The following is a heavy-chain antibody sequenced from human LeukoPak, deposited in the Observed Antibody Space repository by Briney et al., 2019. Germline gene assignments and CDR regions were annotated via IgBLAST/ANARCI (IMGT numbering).Heavy chain of an antibody. V-gene: IGHV3-21*01. J-gene: IGHJ4*02. CDR2: ITSGSYI. CDR1: GFTFSSYG. CDR3: ARVIPGGSGSEY. Sequence: GRSLRLSCAASGFTFSSYGMNWVRQAPGKGLEWVSSITSGSYIYYADSVKGRFTVSRDNAKNSLSLQMNSLRAEDTAVYYCARVIPGGSGSEYWGQGTLVTVSS. D-gene: IGHD3-10*01.